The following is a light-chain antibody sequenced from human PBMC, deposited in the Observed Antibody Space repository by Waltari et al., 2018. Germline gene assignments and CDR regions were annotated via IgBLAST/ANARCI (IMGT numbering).Light chain of an antibody. V-gene: IGKV3-15*01. CDR3: QQDNNWTPLT. CDR2: GAS. Sequence: IVMTQSPATLSVSPGERATLSCRASQSVSSNLAWYQQKPGQAPRLLIYGASTRATGSPARFSGSGSGTEFTLTISSLQSEEFAVYYCQQDNNWTPLTCGGGTKVEIK. J-gene: IGKJ4*01. CDR1: QSVSSN.